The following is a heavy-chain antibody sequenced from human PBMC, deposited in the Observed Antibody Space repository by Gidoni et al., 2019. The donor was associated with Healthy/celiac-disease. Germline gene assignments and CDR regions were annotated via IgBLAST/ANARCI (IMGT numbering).Heavy chain of an antibody. V-gene: IGHV4-61*02. CDR3: AREYNWNDRHAFDI. D-gene: IGHD1-1*01. Sequence: QVQLQESGPGLVKPSQTLTLTCTVSGSSISSGSYYWSWIRQPAGKGLEWIGRIYTSGSTNYNPSLKSRFTISVDTSKNQFSLKLSSVTAADTAVYYCAREYNWNDRHAFDIWGQGTMVTVSS. CDR2: IYTSGST. J-gene: IGHJ3*02. CDR1: GSSISSGSYY.